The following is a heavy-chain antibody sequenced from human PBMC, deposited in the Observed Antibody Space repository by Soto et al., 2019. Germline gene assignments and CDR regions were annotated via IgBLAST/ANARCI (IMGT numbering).Heavy chain of an antibody. CDR2: IYRSGTT. Sequence: SETLSLTCVVSNFCISSGYYWGWIRQSPGKGLEWIASIYRSGTTSYDPSLKSRVTISVDPSKNQFSLMLTAVTAADTAVYYCARTHSGSYYSGFNYWGRGSLVTVSS. V-gene: IGHV4-38-2*01. CDR3: ARTHSGSYYSGFNY. CDR1: NFCISSGYY. J-gene: IGHJ4*02. D-gene: IGHD1-26*01.